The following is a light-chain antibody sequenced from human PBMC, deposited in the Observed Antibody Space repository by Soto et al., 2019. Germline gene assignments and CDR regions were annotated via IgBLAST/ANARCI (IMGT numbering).Light chain of an antibody. CDR2: EVS. J-gene: IGLJ3*02. CDR3: SSYTSSSTHWV. Sequence: QSALTQPASVSGSPGQSITISCTGTSSDVGGYNYVSRYQQHPGKAPKFMIYEVSNRPSGVSNRFSGSKSVNTASLTISGLQAEDEADYYCSSYTSSSTHWVFGGGTKLTVL. CDR1: SSDVGGYNY. V-gene: IGLV2-14*01.